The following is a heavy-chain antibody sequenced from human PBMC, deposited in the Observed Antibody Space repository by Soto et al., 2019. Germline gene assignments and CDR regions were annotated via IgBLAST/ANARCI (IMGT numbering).Heavy chain of an antibody. V-gene: IGHV3-33*01. CDR2: IWYDGSNK. J-gene: IGHJ6*02. Sequence: PGGSLRLSCAASGFTFSSYGMHWVRQAPGKGLEWVAVIWYDGSNKYYADSVKGRFTISRDNSKNTLYLQMNSLRAEDTAVYYCARDMSRVLEWLHTYYYYYGMDVWGQGTTVTVSS. CDR3: ARDMSRVLEWLHTYYYYYGMDV. D-gene: IGHD3-3*01. CDR1: GFTFSSYG.